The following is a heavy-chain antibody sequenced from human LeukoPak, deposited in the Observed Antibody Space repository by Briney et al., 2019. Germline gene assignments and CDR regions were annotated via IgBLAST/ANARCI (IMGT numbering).Heavy chain of an antibody. CDR1: GFTFDDYA. CDR3: AKGRDKYQLLSKNWFDP. CDR2: ISWNSGSI. V-gene: IGHV3-9*01. Sequence: GGSLRLSCAASGFTFDDYAMHWVRQAPGKGLEWVSGISWNSGSIGYADSVKGRFTISRDNAKSSLYLQMNSLRAEDTALYYCAKGRDKYQLLSKNWFDPWGQGTLVTVSS. J-gene: IGHJ5*02. D-gene: IGHD2-2*01.